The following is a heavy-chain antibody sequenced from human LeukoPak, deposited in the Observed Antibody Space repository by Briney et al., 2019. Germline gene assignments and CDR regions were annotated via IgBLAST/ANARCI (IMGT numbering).Heavy chain of an antibody. CDR1: GYTFTSYG. J-gene: IGHJ5*02. D-gene: IGHD3-22*01. V-gene: IGHV1-18*01. CDR3: ARDYYDSSGYSRFDP. CDR2: ISAYNGNT. Sequence: GASVKVSCKASGYTFTSYGISWVRQAPGQGLEWMGWISAYNGNTNYAQKLQGRVTMTTDTSTSTAYMELRSLRSDDTAAYYCARDYYDSSGYSRFDPWGQGTLVTVSS.